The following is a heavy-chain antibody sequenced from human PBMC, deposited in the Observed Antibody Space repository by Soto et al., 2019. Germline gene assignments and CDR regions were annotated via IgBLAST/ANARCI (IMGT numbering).Heavy chain of an antibody. V-gene: IGHV4-34*01. CDR3: ARDLRSYGYVFALDYYYGMDY. Sequence: PSEVLSLTSAVYGGSISGYYWCWIRQPPGKGLERIGDINHSGSTNYNPSLKGRVTISVDTSKNQFSMKLSSVTAADTAVYYCARDLRSYGYVFALDYYYGMDYWGQGTMVTV. CDR1: GGSISGYY. CDR2: INHSGST. J-gene: IGHJ6*02. D-gene: IGHD5-18*01.